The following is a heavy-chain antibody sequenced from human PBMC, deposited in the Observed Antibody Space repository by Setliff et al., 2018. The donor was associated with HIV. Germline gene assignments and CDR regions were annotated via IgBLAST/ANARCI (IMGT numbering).Heavy chain of an antibody. CDR2: IKQDGSEK. CDR1: GFTFGSYW. CDR3: ATGFATSH. J-gene: IGHJ4*02. Sequence: PGESLKISCAASGFTFGSYWMSWVRQAPGKGLEWVANIKQDGSEKYYVDSVKGRFTISRDNAKNSLYLQMNSLRAEDTAVYYCATGFATSHWGQGTLVTVSS. V-gene: IGHV3-7*01. D-gene: IGHD1-26*01.